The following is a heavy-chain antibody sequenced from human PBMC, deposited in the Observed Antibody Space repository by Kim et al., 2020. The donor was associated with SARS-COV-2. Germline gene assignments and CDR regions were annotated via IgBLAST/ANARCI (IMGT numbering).Heavy chain of an antibody. J-gene: IGHJ6*03. Sequence: GGSLRLSCAASGFTFSNYGVSWVRQAPGKGLEWVSAISFGGVTDYADSVRGRFTTSRDNPKSTVYLQMNSLRAEATAGYYCAGICGTTSCSDDYWG. V-gene: IGHV3-23*01. CDR3: AGICGTTSCSDDY. D-gene: IGHD2-2*01. CDR1: GFTFSNYG. CDR2: ISFGGVT.